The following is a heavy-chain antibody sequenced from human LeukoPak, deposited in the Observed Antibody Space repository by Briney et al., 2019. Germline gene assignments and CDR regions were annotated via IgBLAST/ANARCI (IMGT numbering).Heavy chain of an antibody. D-gene: IGHD1-26*01. V-gene: IGHV1-18*01. CDR1: GYTFTSYG. CDR3: ARDSGSYPARGFDY. Sequence: ASVTVSCKASGYTFTSYGISWVRQAPGQGLEWMGWISAYNGNTNYAQKLQGRVTMTTDTSTSTAYMELRSLRSDDTAVYYCARDSGSYPARGFDYWGQGTLVTVSS. J-gene: IGHJ4*02. CDR2: ISAYNGNT.